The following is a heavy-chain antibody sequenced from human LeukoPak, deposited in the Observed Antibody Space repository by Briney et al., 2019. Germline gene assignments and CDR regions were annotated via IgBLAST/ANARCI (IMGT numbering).Heavy chain of an antibody. J-gene: IGHJ4*02. CDR2: ISADHAT. V-gene: IGHV3-23*01. Sequence: PGGFLRLSCAASGFTFSHYPMSWVRQAPWKGLEWVAAISADHATYDADSMKGRFTISRDNSRNTLYLQMNGLRAEDTAVYYCAKDTEGVRGNFLFEYWGQGTLVTVSS. CDR3: AKDTEGVRGNFLFEY. D-gene: IGHD2-8*01. CDR1: GFTFSHYP.